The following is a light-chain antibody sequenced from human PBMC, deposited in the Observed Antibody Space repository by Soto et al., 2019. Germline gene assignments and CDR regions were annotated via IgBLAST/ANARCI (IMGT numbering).Light chain of an antibody. CDR2: AVS. CDR1: QSISSY. CDR3: QQTHSTFT. Sequence: DIQMTQSPSSLSASVGDRVTITCRASQSISSYLNWYQQKPGKAPKLLIYAVSNLHSGVPSRFSGSGSGTDFTLTISSLQPEDFASYYCQQTHSTFTFGQGTRLEIK. V-gene: IGKV1-39*01. J-gene: IGKJ5*01.